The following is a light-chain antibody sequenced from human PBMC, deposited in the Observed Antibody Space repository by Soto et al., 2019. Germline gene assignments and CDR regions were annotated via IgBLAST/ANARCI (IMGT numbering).Light chain of an antibody. V-gene: IGKV1-5*01. CDR1: QSISGW. J-gene: IGKJ2*01. Sequence: DIQMTQTPSTPSASVGDRVTITCRASQSISGWLAWYQQKPGKAPNLLISDASSLESGVPSRFSGSGSGTEFTLTISGLQHDDFATYYCQHYSSYSSFGQGTKLEIK. CDR2: DAS. CDR3: QHYSSYSS.